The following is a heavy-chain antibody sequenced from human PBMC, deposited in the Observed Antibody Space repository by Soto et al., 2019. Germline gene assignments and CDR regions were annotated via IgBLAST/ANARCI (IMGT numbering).Heavy chain of an antibody. CDR3: AKDYLSWAHS. CDR2: ISGSGST. D-gene: IGHD6-13*01. CDR1: GFTFSDYC. J-gene: IGHJ5*02. Sequence: GGSLRLSGAASGFTFSDYCISWARQAPWKGLEWVSAISGSGSTFYADSVKGRFTISRDNSKNTLYLQMNSLRAEDTAVYYCAKDYLSWAHSWGQGTLVTVSS. V-gene: IGHV3-23*01.